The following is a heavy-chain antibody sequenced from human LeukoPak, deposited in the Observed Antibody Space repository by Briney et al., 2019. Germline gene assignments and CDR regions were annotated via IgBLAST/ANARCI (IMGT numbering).Heavy chain of an antibody. CDR3: AGDFGSGGFPDY. J-gene: IGHJ4*02. Sequence: PGGPLTLSCGASGFTFSSYSMHGLRQPPARGGEGGSSISSSSSYINYADSAKGGFTISRDNAKNTLYLQMNSLRTEDTAVYYCAGDFGSGGFPDYWGQGTLVTVSS. D-gene: IGHD3-10*01. V-gene: IGHV3-21*01. CDR1: GFTFSSYS. CDR2: ISSSSSYI.